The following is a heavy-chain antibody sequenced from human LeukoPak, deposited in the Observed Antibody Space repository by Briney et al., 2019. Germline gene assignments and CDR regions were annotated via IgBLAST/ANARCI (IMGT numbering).Heavy chain of an antibody. CDR3: ARDPADIVVRGWDYYYYYMDV. D-gene: IGHD2-15*01. V-gene: IGHV1-2*02. Sequence: ASVKVSCKASGYTFTGYYMHWVRQAPGQGLEWMGWINPNSGGTNYAQKFQGRVTMTRDTSISTAYMELSRLRSGDTAVYYCARDPADIVVRGWDYYYYYMDVWGKGTTVTVSS. CDR1: GYTFTGYY. J-gene: IGHJ6*03. CDR2: INPNSGGT.